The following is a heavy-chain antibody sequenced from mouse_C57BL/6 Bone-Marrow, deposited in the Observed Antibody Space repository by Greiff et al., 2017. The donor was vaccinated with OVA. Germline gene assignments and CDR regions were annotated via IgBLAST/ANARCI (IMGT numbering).Heavy chain of an antibody. J-gene: IGHJ3*01. CDR3: TTGPMVTTDPSY. CDR2: IDPENGDT. CDR1: GFNIKDDY. V-gene: IGHV14-4*01. Sequence: EVQVVESGAELVRPGASVKLSCTASGFNIKDDYMHWVKQRPEQGLEWIGWIDPENGDTEYASKFQGKATITADTSSNTAYLQLSSLTSEDTAVYYCTTGPMVTTDPSYWGQGTLVTVSA. D-gene: IGHD2-2*01.